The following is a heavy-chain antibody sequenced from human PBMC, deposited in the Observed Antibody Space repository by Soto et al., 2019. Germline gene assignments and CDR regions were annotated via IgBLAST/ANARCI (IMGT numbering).Heavy chain of an antibody. D-gene: IGHD3-16*01. CDR1: GYTFTSYA. V-gene: IGHV1-3*01. CDR3: ARIGSWALNFDY. Sequence: ASVKVSCKASGYTFTSYAIHWVRQAPGQRLEWMGWINAGNGNTKYSQKFQGRVTITRDTSASTAYMELNSLRVEDTAVYYCARIGSWALNFDYWGQGTLVT. CDR2: INAGNGNT. J-gene: IGHJ4*02.